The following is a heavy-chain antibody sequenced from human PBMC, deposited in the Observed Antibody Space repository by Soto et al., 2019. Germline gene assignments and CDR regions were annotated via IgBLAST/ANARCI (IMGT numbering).Heavy chain of an antibody. J-gene: IGHJ6*02. V-gene: IGHV5-10-1*01. D-gene: IGHD1-1*01. CDR1: GYSFTTHW. CDR3: ARSLLGTKEEYNAYYFYGLDG. Sequence: VESLKISCQGSGYSFTTHWITWVRQTPGKGLEWMVRIDASNSYINYSTSFQGHGTISVYRYISTAYLQWRRLEASDNAIYYCARSLLGTKEEYNAYYFYGLDGCGQGIKVPVXS. CDR2: IDASNSYI.